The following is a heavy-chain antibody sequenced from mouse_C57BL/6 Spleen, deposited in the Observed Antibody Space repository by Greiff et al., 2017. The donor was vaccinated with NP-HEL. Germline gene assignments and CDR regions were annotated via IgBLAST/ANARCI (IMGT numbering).Heavy chain of an antibody. J-gene: IGHJ1*03. Sequence: QVQLQQSGPELVKPGASVKISCKASGYAFSSSWMNWVKQRPGKGLEWIGRIYPGDGDTNYNGKFKGKATLTADKSSSTAYMQLSSLTSEDSAVYFCARETTVVATLYWYFDVWGTGTTVTVSS. D-gene: IGHD1-1*01. CDR2: IYPGDGDT. V-gene: IGHV1-82*01. CDR3: ARETTVVATLYWYFDV. CDR1: GYAFSSSW.